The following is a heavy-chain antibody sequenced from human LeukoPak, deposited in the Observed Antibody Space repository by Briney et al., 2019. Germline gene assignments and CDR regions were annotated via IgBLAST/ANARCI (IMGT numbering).Heavy chain of an antibody. CDR1: GYNFNSYG. V-gene: IGHV1-18*01. CDR3: ARRPLWALKHSLDY. Sequence: ASVKVSCKASGYNFNSYGFAWVRQAPGQGLEGMGWISAYNGNTYYAQKVQDRATMTTETSTTTAYMELRSLRSDDTAIYYCARRPLWALKHSLDYWGQGTLVTVSS. J-gene: IGHJ4*02. CDR2: ISAYNGNT. D-gene: IGHD3-16*01.